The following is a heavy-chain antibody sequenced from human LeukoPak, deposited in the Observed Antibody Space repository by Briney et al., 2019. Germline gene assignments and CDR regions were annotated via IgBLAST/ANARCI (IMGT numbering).Heavy chain of an antibody. V-gene: IGHV1-2*02. CDR2: INPNSGGT. J-gene: IGHJ6*02. D-gene: IGHD3-9*01. Sequence: GASVKVSCKASGYTFTGYSMHCVRQAPGQGLEWMGWINPNSGGTNYAQKFQGRVTMTRDTSISTAYMELSRLRSDDTAVYYCARADYDSLTGYYNRYYYGMDVWGQGTTVTVSS. CDR3: ARADYDSLTGYYNRYYYGMDV. CDR1: GYTFTGYS.